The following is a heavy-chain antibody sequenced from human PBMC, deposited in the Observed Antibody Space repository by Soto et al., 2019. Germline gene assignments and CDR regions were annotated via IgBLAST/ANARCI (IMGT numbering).Heavy chain of an antibody. CDR2: MNPNSGNT. Sequence: ASVKVSCKASGYTFGNNDISWLRQATGQGLEWMGWMNPNSGNTGYAQKFQGRVSMTRNTSITTAYPELSSLRSDDTAIYYCARMATSGTLNWFDPWGQGTLVTVSS. CDR3: ARMATSGTLNWFDP. J-gene: IGHJ5*02. V-gene: IGHV1-8*01. CDR1: GYTFGNND.